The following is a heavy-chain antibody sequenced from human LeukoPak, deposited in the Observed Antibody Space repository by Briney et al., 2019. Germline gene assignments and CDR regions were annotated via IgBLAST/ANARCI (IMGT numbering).Heavy chain of an antibody. CDR2: INPNSGGT. D-gene: IGHD5-12*01. CDR1: GYTFTSYG. CDR3: ARDPWLRNFDY. J-gene: IGHJ4*02. V-gene: IGHV1-2*02. Sequence: GASVKVSCKASGYTFTSYGISWVRQAPGQGLEWMGWINPNSGGTNYAQKFQGRVTMTRDTSISTAYMELSRLRSDDTAVYYCARDPWLRNFDYWGQGTLVTVSS.